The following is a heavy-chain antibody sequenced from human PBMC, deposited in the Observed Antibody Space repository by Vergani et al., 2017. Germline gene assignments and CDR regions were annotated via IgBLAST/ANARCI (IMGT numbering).Heavy chain of an antibody. CDR2: IYYSGST. J-gene: IGHJ4*02. V-gene: IGHV4-59*08. CDR3: ARFSPLYCSSTSCYPGY. CDR1: GGSISSYY. D-gene: IGHD2-2*01. Sequence: QVQLQESGPGLVKPSETLSLTCTVSGGSISSYYWSWIRQPPGKGLEWIGYIYYSGSTNYNPSLKSRVTISVDTSKNQFSLKLSSVTAADTAVYYCARFSPLYCSSTSCYPGYWGQGTLVTVSS.